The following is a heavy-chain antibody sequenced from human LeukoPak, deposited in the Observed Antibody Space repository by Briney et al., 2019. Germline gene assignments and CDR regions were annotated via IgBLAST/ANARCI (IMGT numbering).Heavy chain of an antibody. J-gene: IGHJ5*02. CDR2: IKQDGSER. CDR1: GFTFSRRW. CDR3: ARGKIRGYSYAPPDYL. V-gene: IGHV3-7*01. Sequence: GGSLRLSCATSGFTFSRRWMSWVRQAPGKGPEWVANIKQDGSERYYVDSVKGRFTISRDNAKSSLYLQMNSLRAEDTAVYYCARGKIRGYSYAPPDYLWGQGTLVTVSS. D-gene: IGHD5-18*01.